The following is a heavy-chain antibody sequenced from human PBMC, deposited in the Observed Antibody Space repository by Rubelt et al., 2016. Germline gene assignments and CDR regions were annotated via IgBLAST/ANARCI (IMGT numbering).Heavy chain of an antibody. Sequence: LEEPSETLSLTCAVYGGSFSGYYWSWIRQPPGKGLEWIGEINHSGGISYNPSLKSRVTISVDTSKNQISLKVGSVTAADTAVYYCARGWVGSYQFYYYYGMDVWARGTTVTVSS. D-gene: IGHD1-26*01. J-gene: IGHJ6*02. CDR3: ARGWVGSYQFYYYYGMDV. V-gene: IGHV4-34*01. CDR2: INHSGGI. CDR1: GGSFSGYY.